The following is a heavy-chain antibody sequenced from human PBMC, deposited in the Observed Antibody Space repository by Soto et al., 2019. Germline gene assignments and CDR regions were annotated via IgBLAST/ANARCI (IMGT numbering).Heavy chain of an antibody. Sequence: SVKVSCKASGGTFSSYAISWVRQAPGQGNEWMGGIIPIFGTANYAQKFQGRVTITADESTSTAYMELSSLRSEDTAVYYCARPGGFGRGTTYYSYYGMDVWGQGTTVTVPS. CDR2: IIPIFGTA. J-gene: IGHJ6*02. V-gene: IGHV1-69*13. CDR3: ARPGGFGRGTTYYSYYGMDV. CDR1: GGTFSSYA. D-gene: IGHD3-10*01.